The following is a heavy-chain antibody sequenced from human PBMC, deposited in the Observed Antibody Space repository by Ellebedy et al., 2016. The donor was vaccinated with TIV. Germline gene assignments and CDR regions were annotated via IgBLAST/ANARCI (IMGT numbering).Heavy chain of an antibody. J-gene: IGHJ2*01. CDR2: MNPNSGNT. Sequence: ASVKVSCXASGYTFTSYDINWVRQATGQGLEWMGWMNPNSGNTGYAQKFQGRVTMTRDTSTSTVYMELSSLRSEDTAVYYCARGLPGAMDFDLWGRGTLVTVSS. V-gene: IGHV1-8*01. CDR3: ARGLPGAMDFDL. D-gene: IGHD5-18*01. CDR1: GYTFTSYD.